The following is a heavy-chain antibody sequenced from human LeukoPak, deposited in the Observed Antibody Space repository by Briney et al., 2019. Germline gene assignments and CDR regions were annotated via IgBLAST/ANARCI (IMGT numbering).Heavy chain of an antibody. Sequence: KPSETLSLTCTVSGGSISSYYWSWIRQPAGKGLEWIGRIYTSGSTNYNPSLKSRVTMSVDTSKNQFSLKLSSVTAADTAVYYCARWWSSSYYYYYMDVWGKGTTVTVSS. CDR1: GGSISSYY. CDR2: IYTSGST. CDR3: ARWWSSSYYYYYMDV. J-gene: IGHJ6*03. V-gene: IGHV4-4*07. D-gene: IGHD6-6*01.